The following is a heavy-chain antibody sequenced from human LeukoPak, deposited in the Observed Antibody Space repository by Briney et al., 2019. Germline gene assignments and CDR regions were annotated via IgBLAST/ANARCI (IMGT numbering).Heavy chain of an antibody. CDR1: GYTFSSYG. CDR2: IIPILGIA. Sequence: ASVKVSCKASGYTFSSYGISWVRQAPGQGLEWMGRIIPILGIANYAQKFQGRVTITADKSTSTAYMELSSLRSEDTAVYYCARSSSSWSYFDYWGQGTLVTVSS. J-gene: IGHJ4*02. V-gene: IGHV1-69*04. CDR3: ARSSSSWSYFDY. D-gene: IGHD6-13*01.